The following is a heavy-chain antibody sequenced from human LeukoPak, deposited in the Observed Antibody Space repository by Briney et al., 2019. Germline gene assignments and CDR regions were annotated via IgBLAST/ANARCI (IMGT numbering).Heavy chain of an antibody. CDR1: GFTVSSNY. J-gene: IGHJ4*02. CDR2: IYSGGST. CDR3: ARAYSSGEGVDY. D-gene: IGHD6-19*01. V-gene: IGHV3-53*01. Sequence: GGSQRLSCAASGFTVSSNYMSWVRKAPGKGLDWVSVIYSGGSTYYADSVKGRFSISRDNSKNTLYLQMNSLMAEDTAVYYCARAYSSGEGVDYWGQGTLVTVSS.